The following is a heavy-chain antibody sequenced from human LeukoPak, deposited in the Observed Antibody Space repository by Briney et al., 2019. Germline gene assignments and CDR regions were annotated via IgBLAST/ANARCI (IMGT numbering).Heavy chain of an antibody. Sequence: PGGSLRLSCAASGFTFSRSWMGWVRQAPGKGLEWVANIKQDGTSKYYVDSVMGRFTISTDNAENSVYLQMNSLSAGDTAVYYCARHGDYCFDLWGPGTRVTVSS. CDR1: GFTFSRSW. D-gene: IGHD2-21*01. J-gene: IGHJ4*02. CDR3: ARHGDYCFDL. CDR2: IKQDGTSK. V-gene: IGHV3-7*02.